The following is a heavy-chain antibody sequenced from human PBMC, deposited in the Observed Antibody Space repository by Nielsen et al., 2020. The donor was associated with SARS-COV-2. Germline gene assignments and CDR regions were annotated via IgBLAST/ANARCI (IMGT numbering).Heavy chain of an antibody. J-gene: IGHJ4*02. V-gene: IGHV3-9*01. CDR2: ISWNSGSI. Sequence: GGSLRLSCAASGFTFDDYAMHWVRQAPGKGLEWVSGISWNSGSIGYVDSVKGRFTISRDNAKNSLYLQMNSLRAEDTALYYCAKDDYGDYWGQGTLVTVSS. CDR1: GFTFDDYA. CDR3: AKDDYGDY.